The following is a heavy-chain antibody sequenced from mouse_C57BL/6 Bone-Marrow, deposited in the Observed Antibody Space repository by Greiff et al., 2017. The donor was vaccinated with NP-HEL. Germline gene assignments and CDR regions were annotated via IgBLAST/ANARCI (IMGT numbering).Heavy chain of an antibody. V-gene: IGHV8-8*01. CDR2: IWWDDDK. J-gene: IGHJ4*01. CDR1: GFSLSTFGMG. Sequence: QVTLKVCGPGILQPSQTLSLTCSFSGFSLSTFGMGVGWIRQPSGKGLEWLAHIWWDDDKYYNPALKSRLTISKDTSKNQVFLKIANVDTADTATYYCARIHYYGSSPYYYAMDYWGQGTSVTVSS. CDR3: ARIHYYGSSPYYYAMDY. D-gene: IGHD1-1*01.